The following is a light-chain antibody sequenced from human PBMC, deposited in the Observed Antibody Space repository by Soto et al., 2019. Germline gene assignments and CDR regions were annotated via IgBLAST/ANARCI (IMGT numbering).Light chain of an antibody. Sequence: QSALTQPASVSGSLGQSITISCTGTSSDVGGYNYVSWYQQHPGKDPKVVIFEVTKRPSGVSSRFSGSNSGNTASLTVSGLQAEDEGDYYCSSYTSSRTVLFGGGTQLTVL. CDR1: SSDVGGYNY. V-gene: IGLV2-14*01. J-gene: IGLJ2*01. CDR3: SSYTSSRTVL. CDR2: EVT.